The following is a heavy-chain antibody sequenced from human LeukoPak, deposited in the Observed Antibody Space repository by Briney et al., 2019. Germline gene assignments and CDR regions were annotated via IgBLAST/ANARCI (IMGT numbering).Heavy chain of an antibody. J-gene: IGHJ4*02. D-gene: IGHD6-13*01. V-gene: IGHV1-18*01. CDR3: ARQRGAAAGTRLDY. CDR1: GYTFTSYG. Sequence: ASVKVSCKASGYTFTSYGISWVRQAPGQGLGWMGWISAYNGNTNYAQKLQGRVTMTTDTSTNTAYMELRRLRSDDTAVYYCARQRGAAAGTRLDYWGQGTLVTVSS. CDR2: ISAYNGNT.